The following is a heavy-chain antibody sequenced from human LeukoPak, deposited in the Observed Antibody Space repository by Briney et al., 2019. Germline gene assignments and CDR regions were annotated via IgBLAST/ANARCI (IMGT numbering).Heavy chain of an antibody. J-gene: IGHJ6*02. CDR3: ARRRVSGRYYYYGMDV. V-gene: IGHV4-30-4*02. CDR1: GGSISSGDYY. CDR2: IYYSGST. Sequence: SETLSLTCTVSGGSISSGDYYWSWIRQPPGKGLEWIGYIYYSGSTYYNPSLKSRVTISVDTSKNQFSLKLSSVTAADTAVYYCARRRVSGRYYYYGMDVWGQGTTVTVSS. D-gene: IGHD3-10*01.